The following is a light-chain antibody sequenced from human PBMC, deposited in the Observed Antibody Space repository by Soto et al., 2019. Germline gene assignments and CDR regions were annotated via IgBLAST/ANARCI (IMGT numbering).Light chain of an antibody. CDR1: SGSIDSNY. CDR2: EDN. Sequence: NFMLTQPHSVSESPGKTVTISCTRSSGSIDSNYVQWYHQRPGSAPTIVMYEDNQRPSGVPDRFSGSIDRSSNSASLTISGLKTEDEGDFYCQSYDSSNWVFGGGTKLTVL. J-gene: IGLJ3*02. V-gene: IGLV6-57*04. CDR3: QSYDSSNWV.